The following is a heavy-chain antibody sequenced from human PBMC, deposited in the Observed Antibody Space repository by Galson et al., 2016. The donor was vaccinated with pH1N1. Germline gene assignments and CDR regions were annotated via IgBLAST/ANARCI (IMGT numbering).Heavy chain of an antibody. V-gene: IGHV5-51*03. D-gene: IGHD4-17*01. CDR2: VNPGGSTI. CDR1: GYRFTNYW. J-gene: IGHJ3*02. CDR3: ARQYDFGDYRGNAFDI. Sequence: QSGAEVKKPGESLKISCKASGYRFTNYWIAWVRQVPGKGLEWVGVVNPGGSTIRYSPPFQGQVTISSDKSINTAYLQWVSLKASETATYYCARQYDFGDYRGNAFDIWGLGTMVIVSS.